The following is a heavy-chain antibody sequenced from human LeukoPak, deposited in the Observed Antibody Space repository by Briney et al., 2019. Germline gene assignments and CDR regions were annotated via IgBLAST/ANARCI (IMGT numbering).Heavy chain of an antibody. D-gene: IGHD6-19*01. CDR1: GGSFSGYY. J-gene: IGHJ4*02. V-gene: IGHV4-34*01. Sequence: SETLSLTCAVYGGSFSGYYWSWIRQPPGKGLEWIGEINHSGSTNYNPSLKSRVTISVGTSKNQFSLKLSSVTAADTAVYYCARAGQWLVRSFDYWSQGTLVTVSS. CDR3: ARAGQWLVRSFDY. CDR2: INHSGST.